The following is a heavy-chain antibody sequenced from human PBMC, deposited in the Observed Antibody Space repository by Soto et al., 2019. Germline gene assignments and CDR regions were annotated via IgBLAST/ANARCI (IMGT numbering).Heavy chain of an antibody. CDR3: AGDLGDGFFDY. V-gene: IGHV4-30-2*01. CDR2: IYHSGST. J-gene: IGHJ4*02. Sequence: QLQLQESGSGLVKPSQTLSLTCAVSGGSISSGDYSWTWIRQPPGKGLELIGRIYHSGSTYHNPSLKTRVSISIDQSKNQFSLKLSSVTAADSAVYYCAGDLGDGFFDYWGQGTLVTVSS. CDR1: GGSISSGDYS. D-gene: IGHD3-10*01.